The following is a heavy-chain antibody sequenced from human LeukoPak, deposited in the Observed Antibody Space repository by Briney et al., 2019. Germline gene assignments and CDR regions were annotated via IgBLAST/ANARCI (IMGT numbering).Heavy chain of an antibody. CDR3: ARGPPPDFDY. V-gene: IGHV4-4*07. CDR1: GDSISNYF. CDR2: IYTSGST. J-gene: IGHJ4*02. Sequence: SETLSLTCTVSGDSISNYFWSWIRQPAGKGLEWIGRIYTSGSTDYNPSLKSRVTMSVDTSKNQFSLKVNSVTAADTAVYYCARGPPPDFDYWGLGTLVTVSS.